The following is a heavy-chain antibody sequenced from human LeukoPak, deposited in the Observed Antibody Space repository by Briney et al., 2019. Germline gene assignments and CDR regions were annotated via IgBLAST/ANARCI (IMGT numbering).Heavy chain of an antibody. Sequence: PGGSLRLSCATSGFTFSSYAMSWVRQAPGKGLEWVSSISGSGGNTYYADSVKGRFTISRDYSKNTLYLQMNSLRTEETAVYYCAKGCVLMVYATNFFDYWGQGTLVTVSS. J-gene: IGHJ4*02. CDR2: ISGSGGNT. D-gene: IGHD2-8*01. V-gene: IGHV3-23*01. CDR3: AKGCVLMVYATNFFDY. CDR1: GFTFSSYA.